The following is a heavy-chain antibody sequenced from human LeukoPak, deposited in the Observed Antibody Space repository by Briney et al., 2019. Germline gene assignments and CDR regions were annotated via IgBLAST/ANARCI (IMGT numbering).Heavy chain of an antibody. V-gene: IGHV3-74*01. CDR1: GFTLNGYW. CDR3: ARVATGSYDWFDP. J-gene: IGHJ5*02. D-gene: IGHD3-10*01. Sequence: GGSLGLSCAAPGFTLNGYWMHWVRQAPGKGLVWVSRINNDGSTTSYADSVKGRFTISRDNSKNTLYLQMNSLRAEDTAVYFCARVATGSYDWFDPWGQGTLVTVSP. CDR2: INNDGSTT.